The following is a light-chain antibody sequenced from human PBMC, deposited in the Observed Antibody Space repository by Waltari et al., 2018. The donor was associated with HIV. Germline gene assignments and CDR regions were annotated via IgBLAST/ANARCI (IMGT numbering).Light chain of an antibody. CDR3: QQYSTFPWT. V-gene: IGKV4-1*01. CDR2: WAS. CDR1: QSVLYRSDNRNY. J-gene: IGKJ1*01. Sequence: DIVMTQSPESLAVSLGERATINCKSSQSVLYRSDNRNYLAWYQQKPGQPPKLLFSWASARESGVPGRFSGSVSGTNFTLTIRSLQAEDVAVYYCQQYSTFPWTFGQGTKVEIK.